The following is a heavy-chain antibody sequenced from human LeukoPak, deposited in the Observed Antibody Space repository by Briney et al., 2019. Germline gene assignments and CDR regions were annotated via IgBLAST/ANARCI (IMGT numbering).Heavy chain of an antibody. Sequence: GGSLRLSCAASGFTFSSYSMNWVRQAPGKGLEWVSSISSSSSYIYYADSVKGRFTISRDNAKNSLYLQMNSLRAEDTAVYYCARALAVAGMDVWGKGTTVTVSS. J-gene: IGHJ6*04. CDR3: ARALAVAGMDV. CDR2: ISSSSSYI. V-gene: IGHV3-21*01. D-gene: IGHD6-19*01. CDR1: GFTFSSYS.